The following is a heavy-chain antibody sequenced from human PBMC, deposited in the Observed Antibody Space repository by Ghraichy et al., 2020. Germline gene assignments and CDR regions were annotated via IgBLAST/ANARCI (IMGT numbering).Heavy chain of an antibody. CDR1: GYTFTSYG. Sequence: ASVKVSCKASGYTFTSYGISWVRQAPGQGLEWMGWISAYNGNTNYAQKLQGRVTMTTDTSTSTAYMELRSLRSDDTAVYYCARDRRPYYDFWSGQHPFDYWGQGTLVTVSS. D-gene: IGHD3-3*01. CDR2: ISAYNGNT. V-gene: IGHV1-18*04. J-gene: IGHJ4*02. CDR3: ARDRRPYYDFWSGQHPFDY.